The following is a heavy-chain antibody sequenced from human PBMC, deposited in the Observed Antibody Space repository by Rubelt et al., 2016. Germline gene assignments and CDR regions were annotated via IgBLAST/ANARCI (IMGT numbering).Heavy chain of an antibody. CDR3: ARLSSGWYYFDY. Sequence: QVQLQESGPGLVKPSETLSLTCTVSGYSINNGYYWGWIRQPPGKGLEWIASFFHDGRTKYNPSLKSRVTISVDTSKNQFSLKLSSVTAADTAVYYCARLSSGWYYFDYWGQGTLVTVSS. V-gene: IGHV4-38-2*02. J-gene: IGHJ4*02. CDR2: FFHDGRT. CDR1: GYSINNGYY. D-gene: IGHD6-19*01.